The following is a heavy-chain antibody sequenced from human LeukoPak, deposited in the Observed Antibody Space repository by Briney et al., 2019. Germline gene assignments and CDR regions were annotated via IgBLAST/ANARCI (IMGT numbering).Heavy chain of an antibody. CDR2: IKSITDGGTT. J-gene: IGHJ6*02. Sequence: PGGSLRLSCAAPGFTVNNAWMNWVRQAPGKGLEWVGHIKSITDGGTTDYAAPVRGRFTISRDDSKNTVYLQMHSLKIEDTAAYFCSRVYSGYDFDYYYGMDVWGRGTTVTVSS. V-gene: IGHV3-15*01. CDR1: GFTVNNAW. D-gene: IGHD5-12*01. CDR3: SRVYSGYDFDYYYGMDV.